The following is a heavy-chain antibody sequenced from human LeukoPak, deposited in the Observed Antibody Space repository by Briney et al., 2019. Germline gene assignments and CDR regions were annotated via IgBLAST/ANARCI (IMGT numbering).Heavy chain of an antibody. CDR3: AKEGGSGSS. Sequence: GGSLRLSCAASGFTFSSYAMHWVRQAPGKGLEWVAVISYDGSNKYYADSVKGRFTISRDNSKNTLYLQMNSLRAEDTAVYYCAKEGGSGSSWGQGTLVTVSS. V-gene: IGHV3-30-3*01. J-gene: IGHJ5*02. CDR2: ISYDGSNK. CDR1: GFTFSSYA. D-gene: IGHD3-10*01.